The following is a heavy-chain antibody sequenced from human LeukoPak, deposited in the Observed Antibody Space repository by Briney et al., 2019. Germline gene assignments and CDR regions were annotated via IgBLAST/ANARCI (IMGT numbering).Heavy chain of an antibody. CDR3: ARLKQWLVRDYYYYGMDV. Sequence: GGSLRLSCAASGFTFSSYWMHWVRQAPGKGLEWVANIKQDGSEKYYADSVKGRFTISRDNTKNSLYLQMNSLRAEDTAVYYCARLKQWLVRDYYYYGMDVWGQGTTVTVSS. J-gene: IGHJ6*02. CDR1: GFTFSSYW. D-gene: IGHD6-19*01. CDR2: IKQDGSEK. V-gene: IGHV3-7*01.